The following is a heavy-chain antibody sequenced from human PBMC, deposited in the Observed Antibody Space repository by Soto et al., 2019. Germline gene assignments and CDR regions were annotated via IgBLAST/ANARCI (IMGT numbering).Heavy chain of an antibody. Sequence: ASVKVSCKASGYTFTSYGISWVRQAPGQGLEWMGWISAYNGNTNYAQKLQGRVTMTTDTSTSTAYMELRSLRSDDTAVYYCARDFARGRLRFLETIFDYWGQGTLVTVSS. CDR2: ISAYNGNT. V-gene: IGHV1-18*04. J-gene: IGHJ4*02. CDR3: ARDFARGRLRFLETIFDY. D-gene: IGHD3-3*01. CDR1: GYTFTSYG.